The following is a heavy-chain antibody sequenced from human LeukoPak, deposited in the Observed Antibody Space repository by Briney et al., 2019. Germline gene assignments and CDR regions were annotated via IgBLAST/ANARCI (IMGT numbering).Heavy chain of an antibody. V-gene: IGHV4-59*01. CDR2: IYYSGST. D-gene: IGHD3-22*01. CDR3: AKDHQWLLRQYFQH. Sequence: SETLSLTCTVSGGSISSYYWSWIRQPPGKGLEWIGYIYYSGSTNYNPSLKSRVTISVDTSKNQFSLKLSSVTAADTAVYYCAKDHQWLLRQYFQHWGQGTLVTVSS. J-gene: IGHJ1*01. CDR1: GGSISSYY.